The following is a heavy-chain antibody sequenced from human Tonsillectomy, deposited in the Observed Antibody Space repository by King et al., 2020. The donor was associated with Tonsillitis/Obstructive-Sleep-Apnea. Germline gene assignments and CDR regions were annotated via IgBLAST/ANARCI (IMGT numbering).Heavy chain of an antibody. V-gene: IGHV3-9*01. Sequence: VQLVESGGGLVQPGRSLRLSCAASGFTFDDYAMHWVRQAPGKGLEWVSGISWNSGSIDYADSVKGRFTISRDNAKNSLYLQLNSLRAEDTAFYYCAKGPVAIVVVPAAAYYFDYWGQGTLVTVSS. CDR1: GFTFDDYA. CDR2: ISWNSGSI. CDR3: AKGPVAIVVVPAAAYYFDY. J-gene: IGHJ4*02. D-gene: IGHD2-2*01.